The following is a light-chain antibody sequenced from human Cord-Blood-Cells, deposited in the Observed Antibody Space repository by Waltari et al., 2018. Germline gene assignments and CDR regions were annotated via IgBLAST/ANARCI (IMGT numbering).Light chain of an antibody. Sequence: EIVMTQSPATLSVSPGERATLSCRASQSVSSNLAWYQQKPGQAPRLLIYGASTRATGIPARFSGSGSGTEFTLTISSLQSEDFAVYYCQQYKNWPGTFGQWTKLEIK. CDR1: QSVSSN. CDR3: QQYKNWPGT. CDR2: GAS. J-gene: IGKJ2*02. V-gene: IGKV3-15*01.